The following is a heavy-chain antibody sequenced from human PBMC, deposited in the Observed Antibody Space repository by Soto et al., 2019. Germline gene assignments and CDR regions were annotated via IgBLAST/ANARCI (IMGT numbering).Heavy chain of an antibody. CDR2: IIAIFGTA. J-gene: IGHJ5*02. CDR1: GGTFSSYA. D-gene: IGHD6-13*01. Sequence: QVQLVQSGAEVKKPGSSVKVSCKDSGGTFSSYAISWVRQAPGQVLEWMGGIIAIFGTANYAQKFQGRVTITADESTITADMELSSLRSDDTAAYYCAIRSGSSGYWLDPCGQGTLVTVSS. V-gene: IGHV1-69*01. CDR3: AIRSGSSGYWLDP.